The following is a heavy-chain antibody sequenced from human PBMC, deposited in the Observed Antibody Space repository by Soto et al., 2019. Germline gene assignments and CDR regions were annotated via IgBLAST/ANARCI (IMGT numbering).Heavy chain of an antibody. CDR3: AREDCSSTSCSNNWFDP. CDR1: GGSISSYY. V-gene: IGHV4-59*01. J-gene: IGHJ5*02. D-gene: IGHD2-2*01. Sequence: SETLSLTCTVSGGSISSYYWSWIRQPPGKGLEWIGYIYYSGSTNYNPSLKSRVTISVDTSKNQFSLKLSSVTAADTAVYYCAREDCSSTSCSNNWFDPWGQGTLVTVSS. CDR2: IYYSGST.